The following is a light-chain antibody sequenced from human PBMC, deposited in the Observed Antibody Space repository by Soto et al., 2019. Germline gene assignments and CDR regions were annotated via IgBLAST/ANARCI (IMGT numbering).Light chain of an antibody. Sequence: QSALTQPPSASGSPGQSVTISCTGTSSDLGGSKYVSWYQQHPGKAPKLIIYEVNKRPSGVPDRFSGSKSGNTASLTVSGLQAEDEADYYCSSFAGYNKFGVFGGGTKVTVL. CDR1: SSDLGGSKY. CDR3: SSFAGYNKFGV. V-gene: IGLV2-8*01. CDR2: EVN. J-gene: IGLJ2*01.